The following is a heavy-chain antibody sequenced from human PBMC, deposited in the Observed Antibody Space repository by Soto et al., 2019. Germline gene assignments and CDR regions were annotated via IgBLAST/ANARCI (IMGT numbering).Heavy chain of an antibody. CDR2: IGGSGGST. CDR3: AKQGSPHYDSGGYRQKGFDY. J-gene: IGHJ4*02. V-gene: IGHV3-23*01. D-gene: IGHD3-22*01. Sequence: EVQLLESGGGLVQPGGSLRLSCVASGFTFSSYAMGWVRQAPGKGLEWVSAIGGSGGSTYYPDSVEGRFTISRDNSKNTLYLQVDSLRVEDTAVYYCAKQGSPHYDSGGYRQKGFDYWGQGTLVTVSS. CDR1: GFTFSSYA.